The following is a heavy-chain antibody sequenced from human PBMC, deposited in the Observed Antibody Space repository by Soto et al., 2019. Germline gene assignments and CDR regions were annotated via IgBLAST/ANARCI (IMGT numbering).Heavy chain of an antibody. Sequence: EVQLVESGGGLVQPGGSLKLSCAVSGFTFSSHAMNWVRQAPGKGLEWVAYIHGTRSIIYYADSVKGRFTISRDNAKNSLYLQMDSLRDEDTALYCCARDARNADYEYWGQGTLVTVSS. CDR2: IHGTRSII. CDR1: GFTFSSHA. CDR3: ARDARNADYEY. J-gene: IGHJ4*02. D-gene: IGHD3-16*01. V-gene: IGHV3-48*02.